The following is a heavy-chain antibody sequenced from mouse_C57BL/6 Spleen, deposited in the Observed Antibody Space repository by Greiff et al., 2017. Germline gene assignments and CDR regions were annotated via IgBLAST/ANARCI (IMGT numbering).Heavy chain of an antibody. D-gene: IGHD2-3*01. J-gene: IGHJ4*01. CDR3: ARDDGYDAMDY. Sequence: EVNVVESEGGLVQPGSSMKLSCTASGFTFSDYYMAWVRQVPEKGLEWVANINYDGSSTYYLDSLKSRFIISRDNAKNILYLQMSSLKSEDTATYYCARDDGYDAMDYWGQGTSVTVSS. CDR1: GFTFSDYY. V-gene: IGHV5-16*01. CDR2: INYDGSST.